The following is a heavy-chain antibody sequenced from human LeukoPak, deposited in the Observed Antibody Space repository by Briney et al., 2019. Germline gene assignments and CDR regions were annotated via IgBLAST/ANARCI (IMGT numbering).Heavy chain of an antibody. CDR2: IWYDASNK. J-gene: IGHJ4*02. Sequence: GGSLRLSCAASGFTFSSFGMHWVRQAPGKGLEWVAVIWYDASNKYYADSVKGRFTISRDNSKNTLYLQVNSLRGEDTAVYYCAKQDLGGATAYWGQGTLVTVSS. CDR1: GFTFSSFG. D-gene: IGHD1-26*01. CDR3: AKQDLGGATAY. V-gene: IGHV3-30*02.